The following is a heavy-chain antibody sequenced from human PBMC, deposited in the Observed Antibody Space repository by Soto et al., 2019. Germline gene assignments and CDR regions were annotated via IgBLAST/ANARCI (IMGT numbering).Heavy chain of an antibody. CDR2: INPSGGRT. V-gene: IGHV1-46*03. D-gene: IGHD4-17*01. CDR1: GYNFTKYY. CDR3: ARKGTYGGNHVAFDI. Sequence: QVQLVQSGAEVKKPGASVKVSCKTSGYNFTKYYIQWVRQAPGQGLEWMGAINPSGGRTSYAQNFQGRATLTRDRSTNTVYIDLSSLRSEDTAVYYCARKGTYGGNHVAFDIWGQGTMVIVSS. J-gene: IGHJ3*02.